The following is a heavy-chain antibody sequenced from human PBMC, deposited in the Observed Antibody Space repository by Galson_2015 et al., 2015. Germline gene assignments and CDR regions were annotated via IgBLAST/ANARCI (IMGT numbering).Heavy chain of an antibody. Sequence: SLRLSCAASVFTFSTFGMSWVRQAPGKGLEWVSTINDGGSNTHYSDLVKGRFTISRDNSKNTLYLHMNNLRPDDTAIYYCAKDAGASNSGPFDLWGQGTLVTVSS. D-gene: IGHD1-1*01. CDR2: INDGGSNT. J-gene: IGHJ4*02. CDR3: AKDAGASNSGPFDL. CDR1: VFTFSTFG. V-gene: IGHV3-23*01.